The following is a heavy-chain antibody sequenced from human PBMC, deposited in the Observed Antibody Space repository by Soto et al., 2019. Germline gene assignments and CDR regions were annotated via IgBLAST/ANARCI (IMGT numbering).Heavy chain of an antibody. CDR3: AKDLVSGAYDYYFDY. CDR2: IIPIFGTA. V-gene: IGHV1-69*13. Sequence: SVKVSCKASGGTFSSYAISWVRQAPGQGLEWMGGIIPIFGTANYAQKFQGRVTITADESTSTAYMELSSLRSEDTAVYYCAKDLVSGAYDYYFDYWGQGSLVTVSS. CDR1: GGTFSSYA. D-gene: IGHD5-12*01. J-gene: IGHJ4*02.